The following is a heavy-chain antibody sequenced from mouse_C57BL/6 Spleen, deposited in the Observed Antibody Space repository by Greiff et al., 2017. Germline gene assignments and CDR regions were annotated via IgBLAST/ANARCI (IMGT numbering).Heavy chain of an antibody. CDR2: IKPNNGGT. D-gene: IGHD1-1*01. Sequence: EVQLQQSGPELVKPGASVKIPCKASGYTFTDYNMDWVKQSHGKSLEWIGDIKPNNGGTIYNQKFKGKATLTVEKSSSTAYMELRSLSSEDTAVYYCARIITTVDYAMDYWGQGTSVTVSS. V-gene: IGHV1-18*01. CDR1: GYTFTDYN. J-gene: IGHJ4*01. CDR3: ARIITTVDYAMDY.